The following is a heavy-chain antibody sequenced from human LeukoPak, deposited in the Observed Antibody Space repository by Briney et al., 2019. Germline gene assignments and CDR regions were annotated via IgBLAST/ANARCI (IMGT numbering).Heavy chain of an antibody. D-gene: IGHD7-27*01. Sequence: PGGSLRLSCAASGFTVSSSYISWVRQAPGKGLEWVSVIYAGDSTYYADSVKGRFIISRDNSKNTLYLQMNSLRAEDTAVYYCAKDGGLWVSAHWGDSWGRGTLVTVSS. CDR3: AKDGGLWVSAHWGDS. CDR2: IYAGDST. CDR1: GFTVSSSY. V-gene: IGHV3-53*01. J-gene: IGHJ4*02.